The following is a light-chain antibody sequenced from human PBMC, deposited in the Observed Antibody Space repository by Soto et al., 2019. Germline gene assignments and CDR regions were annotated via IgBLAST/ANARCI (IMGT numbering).Light chain of an antibody. J-gene: IGLJ3*02. Sequence: QSVLTQAPSASGTPGQRVTISCSETSSNIGSNTVNWYQQLPGTAPKLLIYNNDQRPSGVPDRFSGSKSGTSASLAIGGLQSEDEADYYCAVWDDSLNGWVFGGGTKLTVL. CDR3: AVWDDSLNGWV. V-gene: IGLV1-44*01. CDR2: NND. CDR1: SSNIGSNT.